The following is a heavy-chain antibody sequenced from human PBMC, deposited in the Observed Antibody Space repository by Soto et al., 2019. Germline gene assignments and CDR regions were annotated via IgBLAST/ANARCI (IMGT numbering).Heavy chain of an antibody. CDR3: ARGNSGWYALHFDY. D-gene: IGHD6-19*01. Sequence: QVQLVQSGAEVKKPGASVKVSCKASGYTFTNYGITWVRQAPGQGLEWMGWISAYNGNTDYAQKLQGRVTMTTDTSTSTAYMELRSLGSDDTAVYYCARGNSGWYALHFDYWGQGTLVTVYS. CDR2: ISAYNGNT. V-gene: IGHV1-18*01. J-gene: IGHJ4*02. CDR1: GYTFTNYG.